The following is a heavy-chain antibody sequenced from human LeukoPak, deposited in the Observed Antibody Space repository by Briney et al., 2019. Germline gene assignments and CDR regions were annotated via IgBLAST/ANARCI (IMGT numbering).Heavy chain of an antibody. D-gene: IGHD6-25*01. J-gene: IGHJ5*02. V-gene: IGHV1-18*04. CDR1: GYTFTSYY. Sequence: ASVKVSCKASGYTFTSYYMHWVRQAPGQGLEWMGWISAYNGNTNYAQKLQGRVTMTTDTSTSTAYMELRSLRSDDTAVYYCARDRRASSAVAGLNWFDPWGQGTLVTVSS. CDR3: ARDRRASSAVAGLNWFDP. CDR2: ISAYNGNT.